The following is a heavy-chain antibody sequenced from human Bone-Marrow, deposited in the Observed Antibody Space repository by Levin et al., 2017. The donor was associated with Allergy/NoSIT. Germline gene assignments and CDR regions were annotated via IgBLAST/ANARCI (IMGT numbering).Heavy chain of an antibody. CDR1: GYTFTGYY. CDR3: ARLGEDSSSNLPVDY. D-gene: IGHD6-6*01. CDR2: INPSSGGT. V-gene: IGHV1-2*06. Sequence: GASVKVSCKASGYTFTGYYMHWVRQAPGQGLEWMGRINPSSGGTDYAQKFQGMVTMTRDTSISTAYMELSRLRSDDTAVYYCARLGEDSSSNLPVDYWGQGTLVTVSS. J-gene: IGHJ4*02.